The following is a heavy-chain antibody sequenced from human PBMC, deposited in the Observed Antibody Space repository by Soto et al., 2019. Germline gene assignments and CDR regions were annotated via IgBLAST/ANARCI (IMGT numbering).Heavy chain of an antibody. V-gene: IGHV3-30*18. CDR3: AKERGVLDAFDI. J-gene: IGHJ3*02. CDR1: GFTSSSFV. Sequence: QVQLVESGGGVVQPGRSLRLSCAASGFTSSSFVIHWVRQAPGKGLEWLAVISSDGKNQYYADSVKGRFTISRDNSKNTLYLQVNSLRAEDTAVYFCAKERGVLDAFDIWGQGTMFTVSS. D-gene: IGHD3-10*01. CDR2: ISSDGKNQ.